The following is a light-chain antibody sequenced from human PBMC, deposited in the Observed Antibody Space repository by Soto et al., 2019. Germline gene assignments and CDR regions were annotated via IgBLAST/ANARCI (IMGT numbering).Light chain of an antibody. CDR1: QSVSSNY. Sequence: EIVLTQAPGTLSLSPGERAILSCRASQSVSSNYFAWYQQKPGQAPRLLIYGASIRATGIPDRFSGSGSGTDFTLTISRLEPEDFAVYHCQQYNNWPPWTFGQGTKVDIK. CDR2: GAS. CDR3: QQYNNWPPWT. J-gene: IGKJ1*01. V-gene: IGKV3-20*01.